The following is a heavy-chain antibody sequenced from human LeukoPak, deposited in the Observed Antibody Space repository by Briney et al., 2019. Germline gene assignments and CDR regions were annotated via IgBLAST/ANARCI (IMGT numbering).Heavy chain of an antibody. V-gene: IGHV4-34*01. CDR2: INHRGTT. CDR3: ARTRGNSYGQRASFDY. Sequence: PSETLSLTCAVNGGSFSGYYWSWIRQPPGKGLEWIGEINHRGTTNSNPSLKGRVTVSLDTSQSQLSLKLSSVTAADTAVYFCARTRGNSYGQRASFDYWGQGTLVTVSS. D-gene: IGHD5-12*01. CDR1: GGSFSGYY. J-gene: IGHJ4*02.